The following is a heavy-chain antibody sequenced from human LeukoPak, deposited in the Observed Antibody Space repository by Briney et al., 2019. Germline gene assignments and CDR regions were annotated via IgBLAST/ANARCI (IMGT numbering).Heavy chain of an antibody. CDR3: ARQASSDFWSGYSAFDY. D-gene: IGHD3-3*01. CDR2: IYPGDSDT. CDR1: GYSFTSYW. Sequence: GESLKISCKGSGYSFTSYWIGWVRQMPGKGLGWMGIIYPGDSDTRYSPSFQGQVTISADKSISTAYLQWSSLKASDTAMYYCARQASSDFWSGYSAFDYWGQGTLVTVSS. V-gene: IGHV5-51*01. J-gene: IGHJ4*02.